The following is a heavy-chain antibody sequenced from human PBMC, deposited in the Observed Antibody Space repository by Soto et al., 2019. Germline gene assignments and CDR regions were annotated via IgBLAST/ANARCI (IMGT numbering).Heavy chain of an antibody. J-gene: IGHJ6*02. V-gene: IGHV3-23*01. D-gene: IGHD3-10*01. CDR2: ISGSGGST. CDR1: GFTFSSYA. CDR3: AKPLCFGEQPTKRYYYGMDV. Sequence: GGSLRLSCAASGFTFSSYAMSWVRQAPGKGLEWVSAISGSGGSTYYADSVKGRFTISRDNSKNTLYLQMNSLRAEDTAVYYFAKPLCFGEQPTKRYYYGMDVWGQGTTVTVPS.